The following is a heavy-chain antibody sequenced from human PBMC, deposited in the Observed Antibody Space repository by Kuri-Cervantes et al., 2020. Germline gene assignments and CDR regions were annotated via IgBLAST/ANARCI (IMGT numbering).Heavy chain of an antibody. J-gene: IGHJ6*02. CDR1: GYTFTGYY. CDR3: ARGDVLRYFDWFSTNYYYYGMDV. Sequence: SVKVSCKASGYTFTGYYMHWVRQAPGQGLEWMGWINPNSGGTNYAQKFQGRVTMTRDTSISTAYMELSRLRSDDTAVYYCARGDVLRYFDWFSTNYYYYGMDVWGQGTTVTVSS. D-gene: IGHD3-9*01. V-gene: IGHV1-2*02. CDR2: INPNSGGT.